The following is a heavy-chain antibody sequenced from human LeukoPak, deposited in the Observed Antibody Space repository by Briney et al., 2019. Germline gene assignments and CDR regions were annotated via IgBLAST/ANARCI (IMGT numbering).Heavy chain of an antibody. CDR1: GGSISSYY. V-gene: IGHV4-59*01. CDR2: IYYSGST. J-gene: IGHJ4*02. CDR3: ARGGDSSGYYYPVFDY. Sequence: SETLSLTCTVSGGSISSYYWSWIRQPPGKGLEWIGYIYYSGSTNYNPSLKSRVTISVDTSKNQFSLKLSSVTAADTAVYYCARGGDSSGYYYPVFDYWGQGTLVTVSS. D-gene: IGHD3-22*01.